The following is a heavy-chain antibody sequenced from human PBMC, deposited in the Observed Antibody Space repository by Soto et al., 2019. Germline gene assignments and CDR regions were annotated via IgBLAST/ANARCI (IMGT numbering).Heavy chain of an antibody. CDR3: ARYIAVAGTGDYFDY. J-gene: IGHJ4*02. Sequence: QVQLVESGGGVVQPGRSLRLSCAASGFTFSSYAMHWVRQAPGKGLEWVAVISYDGSNKYYADSVKGRFTISRDNSKNTLYLQMNSLRAEDTAVYYWARYIAVAGTGDYFDYWGQGTLVTVSS. CDR1: GFTFSSYA. CDR2: ISYDGSNK. V-gene: IGHV3-30-3*01. D-gene: IGHD6-19*01.